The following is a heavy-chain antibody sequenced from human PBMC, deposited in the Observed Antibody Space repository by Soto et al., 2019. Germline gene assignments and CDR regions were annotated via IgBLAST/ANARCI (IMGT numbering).Heavy chain of an antibody. J-gene: IGHJ4*02. V-gene: IGHV4-34*01. D-gene: IGHD6-6*01. CDR2: INHSGST. Sequence: SETLSLTCAVYGGSFSGYYWSWIRQPPGKGLEWIGEINHSGSTNYNPSLKSRVTISVDTSKNQFSLKLSSVTAADTAVYYCARQMPERYSSSSRKKYYFDYWGQGTLVTVSS. CDR3: ARQMPERYSSSSRKKYYFDY. CDR1: GGSFSGYY.